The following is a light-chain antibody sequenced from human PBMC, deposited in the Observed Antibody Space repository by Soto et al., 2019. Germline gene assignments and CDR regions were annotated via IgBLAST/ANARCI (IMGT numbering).Light chain of an antibody. CDR3: QLRAIWPCR. J-gene: IGKJ1*01. CDR2: DAS. Sequence: GLTQSHVTQSLSRGERATLSCRASQSVSNYLTWYQQKPGQAPRLLIYDASKRATGIPARFSGSGSGTDFTLTIIILEPEDCVGYYCQLRAIWPCRFGQGTNVDI. V-gene: IGKV3-11*01. CDR1: QSVSNY.